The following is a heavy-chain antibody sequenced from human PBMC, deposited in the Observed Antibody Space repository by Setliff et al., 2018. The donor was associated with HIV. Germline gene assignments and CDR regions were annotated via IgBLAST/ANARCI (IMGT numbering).Heavy chain of an antibody. CDR2: INANSGSP. J-gene: IGHJ5*02. D-gene: IGHD4-17*01. Sequence: ASVKVSCKASGYTFTSYGISWVRQAPGQGLEWMGWINANSGSPTYAQAFTGRFVFSVDTSVTTAYLQISSLKADDTAVYYCARALYGDYGGDINWLDPWGQGTLVTVS. CDR3: ARALYGDYGGDINWLDP. V-gene: IGHV7-4-1*02. CDR1: GYTFTSYG.